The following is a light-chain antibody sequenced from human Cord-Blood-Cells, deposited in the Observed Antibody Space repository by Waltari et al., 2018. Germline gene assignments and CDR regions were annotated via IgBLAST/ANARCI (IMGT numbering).Light chain of an antibody. J-gene: IGLJ2*01. Sequence: QSALTQPASVSGSPGQSITISCTGTSSDVGSYNLVSWYQQHPGKAPKLMIYEGSKRTSGVSNRFAGPKSGNTASLTISGLQAEDEADYYCCSYAGSSTVVFGGGTKLTVL. V-gene: IGLV2-23*01. CDR1: SSDVGSYNL. CDR3: CSYAGSSTVV. CDR2: EGS.